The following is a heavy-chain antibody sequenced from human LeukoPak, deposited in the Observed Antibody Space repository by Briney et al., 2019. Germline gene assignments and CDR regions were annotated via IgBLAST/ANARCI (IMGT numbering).Heavy chain of an antibody. CDR1: GFTFSSYA. D-gene: IGHD3-22*01. V-gene: IGHV3-23*01. J-gene: IGHJ6*03. CDR3: AKGTYYYDSSGYRDYYYYMDV. CDR2: ISGSGGST. Sequence: GGSLRLSWAASGFTFSSYAMSWVRQAPGKGLEWVSAISGSGGSTYYADSVKGRFTISRDNSKNTLYLQMNSLRAEDTAVYYCAKGTYYYDSSGYRDYYYYMDVWGKGTTVTVSS.